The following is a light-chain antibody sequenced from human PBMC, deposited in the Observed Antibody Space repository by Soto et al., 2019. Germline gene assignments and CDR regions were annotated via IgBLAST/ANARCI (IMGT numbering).Light chain of an antibody. CDR3: SAYAGSNNFV. Sequence: QSALAQPPSASGSPGQSVTISCTGTSSDVGDNYVSWYQQHRGKAPKLIIYEVTLRPSGVPDRFSGSKSGNTASLTVSGLQADDEADYYCSAYAGSNNFVFGTGTKLTVL. V-gene: IGLV2-8*01. J-gene: IGLJ1*01. CDR2: EVT. CDR1: SSDVGDNY.